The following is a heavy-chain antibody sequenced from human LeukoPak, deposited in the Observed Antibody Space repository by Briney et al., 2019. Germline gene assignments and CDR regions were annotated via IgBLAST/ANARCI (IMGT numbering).Heavy chain of an antibody. J-gene: IGHJ3*02. V-gene: IGHV1-2*02. Sequence: ASVKVSCKASGYTFTGNYIHWVRQAPGQGLEWMGWINPDTGDTNYAQKFQGRVTITADTSTSTAYMQLSSLRSEDTAVYYCARARSGPYGSGSLDAFDIWGQGTMVTVSS. CDR3: ARARSGPYGSGSLDAFDI. CDR2: INPDTGDT. CDR1: GYTFTGNY. D-gene: IGHD3-10*01.